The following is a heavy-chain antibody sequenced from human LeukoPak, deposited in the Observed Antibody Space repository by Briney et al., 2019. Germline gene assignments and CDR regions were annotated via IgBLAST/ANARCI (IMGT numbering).Heavy chain of an antibody. J-gene: IGHJ2*01. Sequence: SETLSLTCTVSGGSISSYYWSWIRQPAGKGLEWIGRIYTSGSTNYNPSLKSRVTMSVDTSKNQFSLKLSSVTAADTAVYYCARDGKSSGWGYWYFDLWGRGTLVTVSS. CDR2: IYTSGST. CDR1: GGSISSYY. CDR3: ARDGKSSGWGYWYFDL. V-gene: IGHV4-4*07. D-gene: IGHD6-19*01.